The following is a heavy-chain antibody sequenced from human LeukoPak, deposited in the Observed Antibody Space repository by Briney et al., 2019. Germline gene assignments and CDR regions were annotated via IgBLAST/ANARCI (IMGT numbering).Heavy chain of an antibody. V-gene: IGHV1-8*01. D-gene: IGHD5-18*01. Sequence: ASVKVSCKASGYTFTSYDINWVRQATGQGLEWMGWMNPNSGNTGYAQKFQGRVTMTRNTSISTAYMELSSLRSEDTAVYYCASEFLPDTAMFQVGYWGQGTLVTVSS. CDR1: GYTFTSYD. CDR2: MNPNSGNT. CDR3: ASEFLPDTAMFQVGY. J-gene: IGHJ4*02.